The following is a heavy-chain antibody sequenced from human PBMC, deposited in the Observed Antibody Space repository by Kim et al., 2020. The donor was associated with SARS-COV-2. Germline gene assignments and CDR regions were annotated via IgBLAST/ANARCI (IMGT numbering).Heavy chain of an antibody. CDR2: VYSGGST. CDR3: ARDGPRPYSSSWYFYNFARYYYYSGMDV. CDR1: GFTVSSNY. Sequence: GGSLRLSCAASGFTVSSNYMSWVRQAPGKGLEWVAGVYSGGSTDYADSVKGRFTISRDNSKNTLYLQMNSLRAEDTAVYYCARDGPRPYSSSWYFYNFARYYYYSGMDVWGQGTTVTVSS. V-gene: IGHV3-66*01. D-gene: IGHD6-13*01. J-gene: IGHJ6*02.